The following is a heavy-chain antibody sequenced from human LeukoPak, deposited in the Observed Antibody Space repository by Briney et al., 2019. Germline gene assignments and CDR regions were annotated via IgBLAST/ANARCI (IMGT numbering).Heavy chain of an antibody. CDR1: GYTFGGYY. CDR3: ARDHDGSHLGDFDY. Sequence: ASVTVSCKASGYTFGGYYMHWVRLAPGQGPEWMGWINPNSGGTNYAQNFQGRVTMTRDTSISTAYMELSRLRCDDTAVYYCARDHDGSHLGDFDYWAQGTLVTVSS. J-gene: IGHJ4*02. D-gene: IGHD1-26*01. V-gene: IGHV1-2*02. CDR2: INPNSGGT.